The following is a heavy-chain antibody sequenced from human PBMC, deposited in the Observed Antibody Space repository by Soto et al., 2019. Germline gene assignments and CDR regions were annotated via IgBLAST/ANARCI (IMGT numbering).Heavy chain of an antibody. CDR3: VRQHRDILTGLRWNGMDV. D-gene: IGHD3-9*01. CDR2: IWFDGSNK. J-gene: IGHJ6*02. V-gene: IGHV3-33*01. CDR1: GFTFSSYG. Sequence: QVQLVESGGGVVQPGRSLRLSCAASGFTFSSYGMHWVRQAPGKGLEWVAVIWFDGSNKYYADSVKGRFTISRDNSNNTLYLQMNSLRAGDTAVSYCVRQHRDILTGLRWNGMDVWGQGTTVTVSS.